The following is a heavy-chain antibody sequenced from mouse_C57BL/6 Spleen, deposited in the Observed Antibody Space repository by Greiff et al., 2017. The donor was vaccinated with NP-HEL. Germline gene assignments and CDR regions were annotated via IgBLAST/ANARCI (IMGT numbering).Heavy chain of an antibody. D-gene: IGHD1-1*01. CDR2: IYPGSGST. J-gene: IGHJ1*03. V-gene: IGHV1-55*01. Sequence: QVQLQQPGAELVKPGASVKMSCKASGYTFTSYWITWVKQRPGQGLEWIGDIYPGSGSTNYNEKFKSKATLTVDTSSSTAYMQLSSLTSEDSAVYYCARGGYYGSSFHWYFDVWGTGTTVTVSS. CDR1: GYTFTSYW. CDR3: ARGGYYGSSFHWYFDV.